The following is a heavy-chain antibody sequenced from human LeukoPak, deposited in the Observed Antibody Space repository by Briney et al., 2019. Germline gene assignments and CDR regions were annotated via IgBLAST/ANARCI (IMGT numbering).Heavy chain of an antibody. J-gene: IGHJ4*02. CDR1: GFTFSYYG. CDR2: ISYDGSNK. D-gene: IGHD3-22*01. V-gene: IGHV3-30*18. CDR3: AKDWSPLYYYDSSGYSDY. Sequence: GGSLRLSCAASGFTFSYYGMHWVRQAPGKGLEWVAVISYDGSNKYYADSVKGRFTISRDNSKNTLYLQMNSLRAEDTAVYYCAKDWSPLYYYDSSGYSDYWGQGTLVTVSS.